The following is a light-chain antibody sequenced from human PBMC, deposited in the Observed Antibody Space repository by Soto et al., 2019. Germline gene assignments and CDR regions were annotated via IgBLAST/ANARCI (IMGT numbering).Light chain of an antibody. J-gene: IGKJ1*01. Sequence: IVMTQSPATLSVSPGERATLSYRASQSISINLAWYQQKPGQAPRLLIYDASTRATGIPARFSGSGSGTDFTLTINRLEPEDFAVYYCQQYGTSPRTFGQGTKVDIK. CDR2: DAS. V-gene: IGKV3D-15*01. CDR3: QQYGTSPRT. CDR1: QSISIN.